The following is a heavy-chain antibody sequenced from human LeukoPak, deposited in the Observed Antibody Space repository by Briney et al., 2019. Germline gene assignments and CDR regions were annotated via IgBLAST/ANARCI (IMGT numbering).Heavy chain of an antibody. V-gene: IGHV3-15*01. CDR2: IRNTT. Sequence: PGGSLRLSCAGSGFTLSDAWMTWVRRAPGKGLECIGCIRNTTDYAAAVEGRFIISRDDSEEKLFLQMNSLKSEDTAVYYCTTGPYNGTYHWGQGTLVTVSS. D-gene: IGHD1-26*01. CDR1: GFTLSDAW. CDR3: TTGPYNGTYH. J-gene: IGHJ5*02.